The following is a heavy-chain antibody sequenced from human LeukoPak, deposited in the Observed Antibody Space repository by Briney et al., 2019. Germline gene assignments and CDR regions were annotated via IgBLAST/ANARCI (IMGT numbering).Heavy chain of an antibody. Sequence: GASVKVSCKASGYTFTSYAVHWVRQAPGQRPEWMGWINAGNGNTKYSQKFQGRVTITRDTSASTAYMELSSLRSEDTAVYYCARSETYYYDSSGYKIWGQGTLVTVSS. V-gene: IGHV1-3*01. CDR2: INAGNGNT. CDR1: GYTFTSYA. D-gene: IGHD3-22*01. CDR3: ARSETYYYDSSGYKI. J-gene: IGHJ4*02.